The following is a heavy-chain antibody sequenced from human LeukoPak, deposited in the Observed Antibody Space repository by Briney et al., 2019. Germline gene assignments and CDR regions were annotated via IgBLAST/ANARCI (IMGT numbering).Heavy chain of an antibody. Sequence: GGSLRLSCAASGFSFSSYWMSWVRQAPGKGLEWVANIKQDGSDKYYLTSVRGRFAISRDNAKNSLFLQMNSLRVEDTAVYYCARGGGHLDCWGQGTLVTVSS. D-gene: IGHD4-23*01. CDR3: ARGGGHLDC. CDR1: GFSFSSYW. J-gene: IGHJ4*02. CDR2: IKQDGSDK. V-gene: IGHV3-7*03.